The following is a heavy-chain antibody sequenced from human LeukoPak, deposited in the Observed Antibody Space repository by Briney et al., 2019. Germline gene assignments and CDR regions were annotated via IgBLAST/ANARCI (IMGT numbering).Heavy chain of an antibody. CDR2: LYYSGST. J-gene: IGHJ4*02. Sequence: PSETLSLTCTVSGGSISSSSYYWDWIRQPPGKGLVWIGSLYYSGSTYYNPSLKSRVTISVDTSKNQFSLKLSSVTAADTAVFYCARRSYYDSSAIFDYWGQGTLVTVSS. CDR3: ARRSYYDSSAIFDY. CDR1: GGSISSSSYY. V-gene: IGHV4-39*01. D-gene: IGHD3-22*01.